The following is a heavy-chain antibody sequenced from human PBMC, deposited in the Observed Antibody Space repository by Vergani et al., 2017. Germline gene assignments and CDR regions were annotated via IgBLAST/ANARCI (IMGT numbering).Heavy chain of an antibody. V-gene: IGHV1-8*01. D-gene: IGHD2-15*01. CDR3: ARAPGRRCSGGSCYSSFRWFDP. J-gene: IGHJ5*02. CDR2: MNPKSGNS. CDR1: GYTFIEYD. Sequence: QVQLVQSGAEVKKPGASVKVSCWASGYTFIEYDIDWVRQAAGQGLEWMGWMNPKSGNSGFAQKFQGRVTMTRDTSISTAYMELNSLTSEDTAVYYWARAPGRRCSGGSCYSSFRWFDPWGQGTLVTVFS.